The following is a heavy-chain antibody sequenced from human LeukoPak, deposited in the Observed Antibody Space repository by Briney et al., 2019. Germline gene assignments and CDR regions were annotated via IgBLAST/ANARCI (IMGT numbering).Heavy chain of an antibody. J-gene: IGHJ4*02. CDR2: TNHSGST. CDR1: SGSFTGYY. Sequence: PSQTLSLTCAVYSGSFTGYYWSWIRQPPGRGLGWIGETNHSGSTNYNPSLKSRVTISVGTSKNQLSLKLSSVTAADTAVYYCARSGCSSTSCYRWYYFDYWGQGTLVTVSS. CDR3: ARSGCSSTSCYRWYYFDY. V-gene: IGHV4-34*01. D-gene: IGHD2-2*01.